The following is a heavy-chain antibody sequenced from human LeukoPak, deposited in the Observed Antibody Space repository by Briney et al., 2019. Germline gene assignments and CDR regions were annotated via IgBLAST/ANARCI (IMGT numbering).Heavy chain of an antibody. Sequence: SETLSLTCTVSGGSITTYYWTWIRQTPDKGLQFIGSFYHTGSTNYNPSLESAVTISEDTSKNQISLELRSVAAADTAVYYCATSIDWPNVFDHWGQGILVTVSS. V-gene: IGHV4-59*01. J-gene: IGHJ4*02. CDR2: FYHTGST. D-gene: IGHD2-21*01. CDR3: ATSIDWPNVFDH. CDR1: GGSITTYY.